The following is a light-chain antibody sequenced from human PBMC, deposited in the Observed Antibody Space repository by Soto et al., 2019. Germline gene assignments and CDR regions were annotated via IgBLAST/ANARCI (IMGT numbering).Light chain of an antibody. V-gene: IGLV2-23*01. CDR2: EGS. Sequence: QSALTQPASVSGSPGQSITVSCTGTSSDVGSYDLVSWYQQHPGKAPKLMIYEGSKRPSGVSNRFSGSKSGNTASLTISGLQTEDEADYYCCSYAHSRTYVFGTGTKLTVL. CDR1: SSDVGSYDL. J-gene: IGLJ1*01. CDR3: CSYAHSRTYV.